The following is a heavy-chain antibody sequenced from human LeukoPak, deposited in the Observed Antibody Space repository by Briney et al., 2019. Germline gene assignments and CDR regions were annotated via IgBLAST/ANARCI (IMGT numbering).Heavy chain of an antibody. CDR2: IWYDGSNK. Sequence: PGRPLRLSCAASGFTFSSHGMNWVRQAPGKGLEWVAVIWYDGSNKYYADSVKGRFTISRDNSKNTLYLQMNSLRDEDTAMYYCARWGDGKRFDYWGQGTLVTVSS. CDR1: GFTFSSHG. V-gene: IGHV3-33*01. D-gene: IGHD2-21*02. CDR3: ARWGDGKRFDY. J-gene: IGHJ4*02.